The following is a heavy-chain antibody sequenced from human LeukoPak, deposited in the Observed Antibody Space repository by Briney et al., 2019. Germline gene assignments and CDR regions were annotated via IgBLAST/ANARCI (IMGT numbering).Heavy chain of an antibody. Sequence: GGSLRLSCAASGFTFGDYAMHWVRQAPGKGLEWVSGISWNSGSIGYADSVKGRFTISRDNAKNSLYLQMNSLRAEDTALYYCAKGGDYGDYRSWFDPWGQGTLVTVSS. J-gene: IGHJ5*02. CDR2: ISWNSGSI. D-gene: IGHD4-17*01. CDR3: AKGGDYGDYRSWFDP. CDR1: GFTFGDYA. V-gene: IGHV3-9*01.